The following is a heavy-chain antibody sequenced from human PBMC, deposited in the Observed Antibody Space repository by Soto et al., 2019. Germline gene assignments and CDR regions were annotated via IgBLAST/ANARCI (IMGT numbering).Heavy chain of an antibody. CDR3: ARERNSGRSRYGMDV. Sequence: EASVKVSCKASGYTFTSYGISWVRQAPGQGLEWMGWISAYNGNTNYAQKLQGRVTMTTDTSTSTAYMELRSLRSDDTAVYYCARERNSGRSRYGMDVWGQGTTVTVSS. D-gene: IGHD1-26*01. CDR2: ISAYNGNT. J-gene: IGHJ6*02. CDR1: GYTFTSYG. V-gene: IGHV1-18*01.